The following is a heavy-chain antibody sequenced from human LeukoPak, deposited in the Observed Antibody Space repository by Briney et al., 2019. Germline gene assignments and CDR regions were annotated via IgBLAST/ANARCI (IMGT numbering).Heavy chain of an antibody. V-gene: IGHV3-23*01. Sequence: GGSLRLSCAASGFTFSSYAMNWVRQAPGKGLEWVSAISGSGGSTYYADSVKGRFTIARDDAKNSLYLQMNSLRADDTAVYYCARDGLGYDAWGPGTLVTVSS. CDR2: ISGSGGST. J-gene: IGHJ5*02. CDR1: GFTFSSYA. CDR3: ARDGLGYDA. D-gene: IGHD5-12*01.